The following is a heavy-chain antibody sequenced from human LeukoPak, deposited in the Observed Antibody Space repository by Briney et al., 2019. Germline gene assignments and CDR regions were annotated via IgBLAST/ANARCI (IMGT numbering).Heavy chain of an antibody. CDR3: ALRGSAVAGTSYYYYGMDV. CDR2: ISGSGGST. J-gene: IGHJ6*02. D-gene: IGHD6-19*01. CDR1: GFTFSSYA. Sequence: GGSLRLSCAASGFTFSSYAMSWVRQAPGKGLEWVSAISGSGGSTYYADSVKGRFTISRDNSKNTLYLQMNSLRAEDTAVYYCALRGSAVAGTSYYYYGMDVWGQGTTVTVSS. V-gene: IGHV3-23*01.